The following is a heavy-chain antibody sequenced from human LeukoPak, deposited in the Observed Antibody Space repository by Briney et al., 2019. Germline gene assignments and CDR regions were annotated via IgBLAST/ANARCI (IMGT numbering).Heavy chain of an antibody. V-gene: IGHV4-31*03. Sequence: PSQTLSLTCTVSGDSISSGGYYWSWIRQHPGKGLEYIGYISYSGSTYCNPSLKSRVTMSVDTSKNQFSLKLSSVTAADTAVYYCAREDVSMVRGEGAFDYWGQGTLVTVSS. CDR1: GDSISSGGYY. CDR2: ISYSGST. J-gene: IGHJ4*02. CDR3: AREDVSMVRGEGAFDY. D-gene: IGHD3-10*01.